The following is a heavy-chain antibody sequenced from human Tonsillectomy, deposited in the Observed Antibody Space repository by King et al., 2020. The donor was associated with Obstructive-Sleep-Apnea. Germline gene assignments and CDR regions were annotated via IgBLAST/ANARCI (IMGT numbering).Heavy chain of an antibody. D-gene: IGHD3-16*01. V-gene: IGHV3-48*04. CDR2: IIISTSTN. CDR1: GIIFSSYR. J-gene: IGHJ3*01. CDR3: ATGGPDAFDF. Sequence: VQLVESGGGLVQPGGSLRLSCAASGIIFSSYRMNWVRQSPGKGLEWVSYIIISTSTNYHADPVKGRFTISRDNAKNSLYLQMNSLRAEDTAVYYCATGGPDAFDFWGRGTMVTVSS.